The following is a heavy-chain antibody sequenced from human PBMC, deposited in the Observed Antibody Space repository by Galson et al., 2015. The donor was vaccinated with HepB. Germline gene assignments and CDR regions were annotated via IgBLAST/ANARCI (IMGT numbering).Heavy chain of an antibody. Sequence: SLRLSCAASGFTFDDYAMHWVRQAPGKGLEWVSGISWNSGSIGYADSVKGRFTISRDNAKNSLYLQMNSLRAEDTALYYCAKAKEGVGLDYWGQGTLVTVSS. CDR3: AKAKEGVGLDY. V-gene: IGHV3-9*01. CDR1: GFTFDDYA. D-gene: IGHD3-10*01. CDR2: ISWNSGSI. J-gene: IGHJ4*02.